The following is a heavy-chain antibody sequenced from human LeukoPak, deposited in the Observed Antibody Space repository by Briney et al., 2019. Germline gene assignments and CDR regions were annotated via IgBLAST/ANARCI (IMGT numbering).Heavy chain of an antibody. J-gene: IGHJ6*03. CDR1: GYTFTIYY. D-gene: IGHD3-22*01. CDR2: INPSGGST. V-gene: IGHV1-46*01. CDR3: ARFNLYDSSGYYYVNYYYYMDV. Sequence: GASVKVSCKASGYTFTIYYIHWVRQAPGQGLEWMGLINPSGGSTNYAQKFQGRVTMTRDTSTSTVYMELSSLRSEDTAVYYCARFNLYDSSGYYYVNYYYYMDVWGKGTTVTVSS.